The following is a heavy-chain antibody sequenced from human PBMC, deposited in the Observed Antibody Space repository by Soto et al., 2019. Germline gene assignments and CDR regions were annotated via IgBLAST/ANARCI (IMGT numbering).Heavy chain of an antibody. CDR3: ARGGVGDIVVVPAAKTNWFDP. CDR1: GGTFSSYA. J-gene: IGHJ5*02. Sequence: ASVKVSCKASGGTFSSYAISWVRQAPGQGLEWMGGIIPIFGTANYAQKFQGRVTITADESTSTAYMELSSLRSEDTAVYYCARGGVGDIVVVPAAKTNWFDPWGQGTLVTVSS. CDR2: IIPIFGTA. D-gene: IGHD2-2*01. V-gene: IGHV1-69*13.